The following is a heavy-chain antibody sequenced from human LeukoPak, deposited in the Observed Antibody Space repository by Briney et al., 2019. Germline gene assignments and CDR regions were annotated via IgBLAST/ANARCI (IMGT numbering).Heavy chain of an antibody. CDR3: ARHRAGYCSSTSCRYGAVFDY. CDR1: GGSFSGYY. D-gene: IGHD2-2*01. CDR2: INHSGST. V-gene: IGHV4-34*01. Sequence: SETLSLTCAVYGGSFSGYYWSWIRQPPGKGLEWIGEINHSGSTNYNPSLKSRVTISVDTSKNQFSLKLSSVTAADTAVYYCARHRAGYCSSTSCRYGAVFDYWGQGTLVTVSS. J-gene: IGHJ4*02.